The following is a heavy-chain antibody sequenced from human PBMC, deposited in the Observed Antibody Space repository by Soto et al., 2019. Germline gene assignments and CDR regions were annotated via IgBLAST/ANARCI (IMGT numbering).Heavy chain of an antibody. J-gene: IGHJ4*02. D-gene: IGHD3-10*01. CDR2: INHSGST. CDR1: GGSFSGYY. CDR3: ARVPFYGAYLPENYFDY. V-gene: IGHV4-34*01. Sequence: QVQLQQWGAGLLKPSETLSLTCAVYGGSFSGYYWSWIRQPPGKGLEWIGEINHSGSTNYNQSLMSRVTTTVDTSKNRFALMLSSVTAADAAVYYCARVPFYGAYLPENYFDYWGQGTLVTVSS.